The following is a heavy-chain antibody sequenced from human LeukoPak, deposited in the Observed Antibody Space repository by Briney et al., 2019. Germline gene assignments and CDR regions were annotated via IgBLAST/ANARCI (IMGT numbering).Heavy chain of an antibody. J-gene: IGHJ5*02. V-gene: IGHV5-51*01. CDR3: ARSTARHTRFAP. CDR2: IYPGDSDT. D-gene: IGHD2-21*02. Sequence: GESLKISCKGSGYSFTTYWIGWVRQMPGKGLELMGIIYPGDSDTRYSPSFRGQVTISADKSISTAYLHLSSLKASDTAMYYCARSTARHTRFAPWGQGTLVTVSS. CDR1: GYSFTTYW.